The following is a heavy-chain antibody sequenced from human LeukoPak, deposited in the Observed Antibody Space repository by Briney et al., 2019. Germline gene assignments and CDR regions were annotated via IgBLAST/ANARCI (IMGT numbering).Heavy chain of an antibody. Sequence: SETLSLTCTVSGGSISSSSYYWGWIRQPPGKGLEWIGSIYYSGSTYYNPSLKSRVTISVDTSKNQFSLKLSSVTAADTAVYYCARPKGYCSSTSCYRGGWFDPWGQGTLVTVSS. J-gene: IGHJ5*02. CDR1: GGSISSSSYY. D-gene: IGHD2-2*01. CDR2: IYYSGST. V-gene: IGHV4-39*01. CDR3: ARPKGYCSSTSCYRGGWFDP.